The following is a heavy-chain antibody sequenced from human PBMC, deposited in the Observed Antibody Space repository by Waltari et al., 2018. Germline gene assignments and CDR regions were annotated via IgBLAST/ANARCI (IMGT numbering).Heavy chain of an antibody. CDR1: GYTFTGYY. V-gene: IGHV1-2*02. CDR2: INPNSGGT. J-gene: IGHJ4*02. D-gene: IGHD5-12*01. CDR3: ARDRPRGYSGYDSVY. Sequence: QVQLVQSGAEVKKPGASVKVSCKASGYTFTGYYMHWVRQAPGQGLEWMGWINPNSGGTNYAQKFQGRVTMTRDTSISTAYMELSRLRSDDTAVYYCARDRPRGYSGYDSVYWGQGTLVTVSS.